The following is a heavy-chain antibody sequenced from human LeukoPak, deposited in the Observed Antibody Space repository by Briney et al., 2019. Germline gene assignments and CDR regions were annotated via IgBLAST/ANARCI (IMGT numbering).Heavy chain of an antibody. J-gene: IGHJ4*02. CDR1: GYSITSDDW. V-gene: IGHV4-38-2*02. D-gene: IGHD3-10*01. CDR3: AGSGMSGVNFDL. Sequence: SETLSLTCSVSGYSITSDDWWAWSRQSPEKGLEWIASIHHSGGTYYNPSFKSRATISVDTSKNQFSLKLTSVTAADTAVYSCAGSGMSGVNFDLWGQGTLVTVSS. CDR2: IHHSGGT.